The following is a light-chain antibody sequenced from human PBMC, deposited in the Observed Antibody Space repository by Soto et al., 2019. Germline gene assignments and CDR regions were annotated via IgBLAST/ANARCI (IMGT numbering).Light chain of an antibody. Sequence: QSVLTQPPSASGSPGQSVTISCTGTSSDVGGYNYVSWYQQHPGKAPKLMIYEVSKRPSGVPDRFSVSKAGNTASLTVSSLQAEDEADYYCSSYAVSKIVVFGGGTKLTVL. CDR2: EVS. V-gene: IGLV2-8*01. CDR3: SSYAVSKIVV. J-gene: IGLJ2*01. CDR1: SSDVGGYNY.